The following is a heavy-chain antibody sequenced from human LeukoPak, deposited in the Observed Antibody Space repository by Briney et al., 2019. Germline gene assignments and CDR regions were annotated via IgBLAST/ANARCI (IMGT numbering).Heavy chain of an antibody. CDR1: GFTFSSYS. J-gene: IGHJ3*02. CDR3: ASPYYYDSSGYSPAFDI. D-gene: IGHD3-22*01. V-gene: IGHV3-48*04. CDR2: ISGSSSSI. Sequence: PGGSLRLSCAASGFTFSSYSMNWVRQAPGKGLDWVSYISGSSSSIYYADSVKGRFTISRDNAKNSLYLQMNSLRAEDTAVYYCASPYYYDSSGYSPAFDIWGQGTMVTVSS.